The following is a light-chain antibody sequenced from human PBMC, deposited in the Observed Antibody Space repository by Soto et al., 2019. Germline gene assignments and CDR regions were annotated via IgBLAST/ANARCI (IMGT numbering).Light chain of an antibody. CDR3: QHYNSYASM. J-gene: IGKJ1*01. Sequence: DIQMTQSPSTLSASSGDRVAITCRASDNIGPWVAWYQPKPGKAPNLLIHKASTLGIRAPSRFAGGVSGTGFTRTITRLQPDDFATYYCQHYNSYASMFGQATQVVV. V-gene: IGKV1-5*03. CDR1: DNIGPW. CDR2: KAS.